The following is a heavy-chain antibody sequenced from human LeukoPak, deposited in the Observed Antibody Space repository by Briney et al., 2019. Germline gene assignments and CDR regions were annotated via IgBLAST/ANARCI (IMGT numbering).Heavy chain of an antibody. V-gene: IGHV3-23*01. D-gene: IGHD3-3*01. CDR1: GFTFSSYA. CDR3: AKASPLLTISRAGADY. J-gene: IGHJ4*02. Sequence: GGSLRLSCAASGFTFSSYAMSWVRQAPGKGLEWVSGTSANGGSTYYADSVKGRFTISRDNSKNTLYLQMNSLRAEDTAVYYCAKASPLLTISRAGADYWGQGTLVTVSS. CDR2: TSANGGST.